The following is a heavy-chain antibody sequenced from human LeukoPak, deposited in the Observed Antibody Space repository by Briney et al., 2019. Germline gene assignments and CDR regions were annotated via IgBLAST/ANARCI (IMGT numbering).Heavy chain of an antibody. J-gene: IGHJ4*02. CDR1: GFTFSSYE. CDR2: ISSSGTTI. V-gene: IGHV3-48*03. D-gene: IGHD3-10*01. Sequence: GGSLRLSCAASGFTFSSYEMNWVRQAPGKGLEWVSYISSSGTTIYYADSVKGRFTISRDDAKNSLYLQMNSLRAEDTGVYYCARDAMVRGIIIIPFDYWGQGTLVTVSS. CDR3: ARDAMVRGIIIIPFDY.